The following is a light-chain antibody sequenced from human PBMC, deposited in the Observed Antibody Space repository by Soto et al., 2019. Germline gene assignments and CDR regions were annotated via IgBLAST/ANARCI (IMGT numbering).Light chain of an antibody. J-gene: IGKJ4*01. V-gene: IGKV1-12*01. CDR2: AAS. CDR3: QAANSCPLT. CDR1: QGISSR. Sequence: DIQMTQSPSSVSASVGDRVTITCRTSQGISSRLAWYQQKPGKAPRLLIYAASSLQSGVPSRFSGRGSGADFPLTISSLWPENVATYYCQAANSCPLTFGEGTKVEI.